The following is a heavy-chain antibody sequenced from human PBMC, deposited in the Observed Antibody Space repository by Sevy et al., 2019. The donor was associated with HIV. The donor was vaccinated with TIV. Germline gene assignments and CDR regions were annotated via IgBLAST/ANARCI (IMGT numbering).Heavy chain of an antibody. CDR1: GFTFSSHG. Sequence: GGSLRLSCAASGFTFSSHGMHRVRQAPGKGLECVAVMSYDGSYKSYGDSVKGRFTISRDDSKNTLYLQMNSLRPEDTAMYYCARDSGYSINWYPAYWGQGTLVTVSS. D-gene: IGHD6-13*01. V-gene: IGHV3-30*03. CDR2: MSYDGSYK. J-gene: IGHJ4*02. CDR3: ARDSGYSINWYPAY.